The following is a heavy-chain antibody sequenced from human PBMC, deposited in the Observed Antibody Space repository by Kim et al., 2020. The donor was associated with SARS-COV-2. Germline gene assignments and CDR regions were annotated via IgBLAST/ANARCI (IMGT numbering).Heavy chain of an antibody. V-gene: IGHV3-30*04. CDR3: ARDLPHYGGNPDY. CDR1: GFTFSSYA. Sequence: GGSLRLSCAASGFTFSSYAMHWVRQAPGKGLEWVAVISYDGSNKYYADSVKGRFTISRDNSKNTLYLQMNSLRAEDTAVYYCARDLPHYGGNPDYWGQGTLVTVSS. J-gene: IGHJ4*02. CDR2: ISYDGSNK. D-gene: IGHD4-17*01.